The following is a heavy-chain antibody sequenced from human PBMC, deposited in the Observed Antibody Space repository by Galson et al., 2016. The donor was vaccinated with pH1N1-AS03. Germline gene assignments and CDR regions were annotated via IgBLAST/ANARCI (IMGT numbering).Heavy chain of an antibody. V-gene: IGHV3-30-3*01. CDR2: ISYDGGDK. D-gene: IGHD3-22*01. Sequence: CAASGFTFSTHTMHWVRQAPGKGLEWVAAISYDGGDKFYADSVKGRFTISRDNSKNTLYLQVNSLRAEDTAVYYCARDGGYSSGWIDFWGQGTLVSVSS. CDR1: GFTFSTHT. J-gene: IGHJ4*02. CDR3: ARDGGYSSGWIDF.